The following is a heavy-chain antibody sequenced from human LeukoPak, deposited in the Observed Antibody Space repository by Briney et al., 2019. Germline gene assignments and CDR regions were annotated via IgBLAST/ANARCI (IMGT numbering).Heavy chain of an antibody. V-gene: IGHV4-34*01. J-gene: IGHJ5*02. D-gene: IGHD2-15*01. Sequence: PSETLSLTCAVYGGSFSGYYWSWLRQPPGKGLEWIGEINHSGSTNYNPSLKSRVTISVDTSKNQFSLKLSSVTAADTAVYYCARHRYCSGGSCYYGWFDRWGQGTLVTVSS. CDR1: GGSFSGYY. CDR2: INHSGST. CDR3: ARHRYCSGGSCYYGWFDR.